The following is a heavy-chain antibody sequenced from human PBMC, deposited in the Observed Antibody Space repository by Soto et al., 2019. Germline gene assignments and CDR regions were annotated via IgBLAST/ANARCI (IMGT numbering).Heavy chain of an antibody. D-gene: IGHD3-3*01. Sequence: WWCLRLSCADGGCIFISDGMNMVRQAPGKGLERVAVISYDGSNKYYADSVKGRFTISRDNSKNTLYLQMNSLRAEDTAVYYCAKDINVLRFLEWLSRPPSDYYYGMDVWGQGTTVTVSS. CDR3: AKDINVLRFLEWLSRPPSDYYYGMDV. J-gene: IGHJ6*02. V-gene: IGHV3-30*18. CDR1: GCIFISDG. CDR2: ISYDGSNK.